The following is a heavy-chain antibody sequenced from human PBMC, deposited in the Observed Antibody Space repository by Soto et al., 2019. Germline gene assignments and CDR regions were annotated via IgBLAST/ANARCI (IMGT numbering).Heavy chain of an antibody. V-gene: IGHV4-31*03. J-gene: IGHJ4*02. CDR2: MFYSGSN. CDR3: ARDNGYGHFDS. D-gene: IGHD5-12*01. CDR1: GASISSGRSY. Sequence: SGTLSLTCTVSGASISSGRSYWSWIRQHPGKGLEWIGYMFYSGSNYYHPSLKSRVNISADTSKNQFSLRLTSVTPADTAVYYCARDNGYGHFDSWGQGTLVTVSS.